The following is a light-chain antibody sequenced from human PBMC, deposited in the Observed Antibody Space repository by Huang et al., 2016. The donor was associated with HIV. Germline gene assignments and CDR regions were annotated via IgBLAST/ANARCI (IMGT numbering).Light chain of an antibody. J-gene: IGKJ2*01. CDR3: QQRRNWPPYT. V-gene: IGKV3-11*01. Sequence: VFTTSPATLSLSSGERATLPCRASQGVSSSFAWYQQNPGQAPRLLIYAAIVRATGSPARFSGSASGTDFTLTISSLEPEDFAVYYCQQRRNWPPYTFGQGTKLEIK. CDR2: AAI. CDR1: QGVSSS.